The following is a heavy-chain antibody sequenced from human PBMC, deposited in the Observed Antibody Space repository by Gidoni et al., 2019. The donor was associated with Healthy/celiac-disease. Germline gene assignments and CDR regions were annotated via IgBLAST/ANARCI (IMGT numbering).Heavy chain of an antibody. CDR3: AKTDYYCSSTSCYPGYFDY. D-gene: IGHD2-2*01. CDR1: GFTFSSYG. V-gene: IGHV3-30*18. Sequence: QVQLVESGGGVVQPGRSLRLSCAASGFTFSSYGMHWVRQAPGKGLEWVAVISYDGSNKYYADSVKGRFTISRDNSKNTLYLQMNSLRAEDTAVYYCAKTDYYCSSTSCYPGYFDYWGQGTLVTVSS. J-gene: IGHJ4*02. CDR2: ISYDGSNK.